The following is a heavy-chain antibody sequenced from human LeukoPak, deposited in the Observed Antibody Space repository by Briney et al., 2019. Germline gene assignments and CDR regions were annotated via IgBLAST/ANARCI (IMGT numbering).Heavy chain of an antibody. CDR3: AKDLDVDTVMDSVPPNFDN. Sequence: SLRLSCAASGFTFDDYAMHWVRQAPGKGLEWVSGISWNSARVDYADSVKGRFAISRDNAKNSLYLQMDHLRAEDTAFYYCAKDLDVDTVMDSVPPNFDNWGQGTLVTVSS. J-gene: IGHJ4*02. V-gene: IGHV3-9*01. D-gene: IGHD5-18*01. CDR1: GFTFDDYA. CDR2: ISWNSARV.